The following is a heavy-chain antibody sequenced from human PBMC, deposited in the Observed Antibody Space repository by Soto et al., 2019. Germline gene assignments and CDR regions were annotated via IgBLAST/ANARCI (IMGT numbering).Heavy chain of an antibody. V-gene: IGHV2-5*02. CDR3: AHRATMTIFGLIIDNGIWFDP. Sequence: QINLIESGPTLVKPTQTLTLTCTFSGFSLSTSGAAVGWVRQPPGRALEWLALIYWDGDKRYNASLGNRLTITKDTSSNHVVLTLTNVDPADTATYYCAHRATMTIFGLIIDNGIWFDPWGQGTRVIVSS. J-gene: IGHJ5*02. CDR1: GFSLSTSGAA. CDR2: IYWDGDK. D-gene: IGHD3-3*01.